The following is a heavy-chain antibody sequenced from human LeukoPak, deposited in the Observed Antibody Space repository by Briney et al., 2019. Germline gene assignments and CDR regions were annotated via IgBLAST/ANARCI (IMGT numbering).Heavy chain of an antibody. J-gene: IGHJ4*02. D-gene: IGHD1-26*01. CDR3: ARGEDSGNYDY. V-gene: IGHV1-2*06. Sequence: ASVKVSCKASGYTFTGYYMHWVRQAPGQGGEWMGRINPNSGGTNYAQKCQGRVTMTRDTSISTAYMELSRLRSDDTAVYYCARGEDSGNYDYWGQGTLVTVSS. CDR1: GYTFTGYY. CDR2: INPNSGGT.